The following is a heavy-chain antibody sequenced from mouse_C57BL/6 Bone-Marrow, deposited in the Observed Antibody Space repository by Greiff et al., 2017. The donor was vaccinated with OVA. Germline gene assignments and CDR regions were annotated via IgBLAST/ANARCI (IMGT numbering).Heavy chain of an antibody. CDR1: GYAFSSSW. Sequence: VQLQQSGPELVKPGASVKISCKASGYAFSSSWMNWVKQRPGKGLEWIGRIYPGDGDTKYNGKFKGKATLTADKSSSTAYMQLSSLTSEDSAVYFCARHEDGYYASYFDYCGQGTTLTVSS. CDR3: ARHEDGYYASYFDY. D-gene: IGHD2-3*01. CDR2: IYPGDGDT. V-gene: IGHV1-82*01. J-gene: IGHJ2*01.